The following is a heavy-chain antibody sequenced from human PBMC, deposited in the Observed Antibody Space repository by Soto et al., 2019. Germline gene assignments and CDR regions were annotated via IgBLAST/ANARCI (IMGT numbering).Heavy chain of an antibody. CDR3: ASIPWRYCSSTSCYETDYYFDY. V-gene: IGHV3-48*01. Sequence: EVQLVESGGGLVQPGGSLRLSCAASGFTFSSYSMNWVRQAPGKGLEWVSYISSSSSTIYYADSVKGRFTISRDNAKNSLYLQMNSLRAEDTAVYYCASIPWRYCSSTSCYETDYYFDYWGQGTLVTVSS. J-gene: IGHJ4*02. D-gene: IGHD2-2*01. CDR1: GFTFSSYS. CDR2: ISSSSSTI.